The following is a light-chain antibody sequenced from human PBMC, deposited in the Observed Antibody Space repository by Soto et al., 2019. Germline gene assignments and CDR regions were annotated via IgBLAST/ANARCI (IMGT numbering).Light chain of an antibody. CDR2: GSS. CDR3: HQSYETPHT. J-gene: IGKJ4*01. Sequence: DIKMTQSPSSLSASVGDRVTISCRASQTISTYLNWYQKKPGNAPKLLIFGSSSLHNGVPSRFGCSGSGTDFTLTISDLQPEDFATYYCHQSYETPHTFGGGTNVEI. V-gene: IGKV1-39*01. CDR1: QTISTY.